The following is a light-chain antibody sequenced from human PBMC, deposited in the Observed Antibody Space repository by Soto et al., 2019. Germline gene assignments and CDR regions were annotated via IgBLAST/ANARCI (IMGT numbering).Light chain of an antibody. CDR2: AAS. Sequence: DILMTQSPSTLSASVGDRATITCRASQGVSNYLAWYQQKPGKVPKLLIYAASTWQSGVPSRFSGSGSGTDFTLTISSLQPEDVATYYCQKYNSGPYTFGQGTKLEIK. CDR3: QKYNSGPYT. V-gene: IGKV1-27*01. J-gene: IGKJ2*01. CDR1: QGVSNY.